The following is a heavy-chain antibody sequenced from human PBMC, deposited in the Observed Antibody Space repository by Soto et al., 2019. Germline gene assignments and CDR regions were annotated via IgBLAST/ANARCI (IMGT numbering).Heavy chain of an antibody. CDR1: GFTFSSYW. J-gene: IGHJ3*02. V-gene: IGHV3-7*05. D-gene: IGHD3-3*01. Sequence: GGSLRLSCAASGFTFSSYWMSWVRQAPGKGLEWVANIKQDGSEKYYVDSVKGRFTISRDNAKNSLYLQMNSLRAEDTAVYYCARDYFGVVIFGAFDIWGKGTMVTVSS. CDR2: IKQDGSEK. CDR3: ARDYFGVVIFGAFDI.